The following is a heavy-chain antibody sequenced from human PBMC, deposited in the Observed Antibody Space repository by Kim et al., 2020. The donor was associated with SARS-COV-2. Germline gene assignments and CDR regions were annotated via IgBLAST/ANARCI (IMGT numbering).Heavy chain of an antibody. J-gene: IGHJ4*02. V-gene: IGHV3-23*01. CDR2: ISGSGGST. D-gene: IGHD3-10*01. CDR3: AKFHPYYYGSGSYYGDDYFDY. Sequence: GGSLRLSCAASGFTFSSYAMSWVRQAPGKGLEWVSAISGSGGSTYYADSVKGRFTISRDNSKNTLYLQMNSLRAEDTAVYYCAKFHPYYYGSGSYYGDDYFDYWGQGTLVTVSS. CDR1: GFTFSSYA.